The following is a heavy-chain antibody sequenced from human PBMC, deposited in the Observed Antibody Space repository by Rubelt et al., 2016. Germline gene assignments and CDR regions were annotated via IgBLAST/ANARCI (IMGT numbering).Heavy chain of an antibody. Sequence: VQLVESGGGLVQPGRSLRLSCAASGFTFSSYAMHWVRQAPGKGLEWVAVISYDGSNKYYADSVKGRFTISRDNSKDTLYLQMNSLRAEDTAVYYCARSHYSSSWYDYWGQGTLVTVSS. CDR1: GFTFSSYA. J-gene: IGHJ4*02. CDR3: ARSHYSSSWYDY. D-gene: IGHD6-13*01. CDR2: ISYDGSNK. V-gene: IGHV3-30*04.